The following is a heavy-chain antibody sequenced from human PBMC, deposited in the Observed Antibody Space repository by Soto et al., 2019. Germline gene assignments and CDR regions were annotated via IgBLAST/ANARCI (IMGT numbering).Heavy chain of an antibody. J-gene: IGHJ4*02. V-gene: IGHV4-61*01. CDR3: ARGATVTQYDY. D-gene: IGHD4-17*01. CDR1: SLSGNSCSFY. Sequence: PGTVSLTCACSSLSGNSCSFYWAWLRQPPGKGLEWIGFISYSGTTNYNPSLKSRVTVSVDTSRSQISLKVSSLTAADSAVYYCARGATVTQYDYWGQGTLVTVSS. CDR2: ISYSGTT.